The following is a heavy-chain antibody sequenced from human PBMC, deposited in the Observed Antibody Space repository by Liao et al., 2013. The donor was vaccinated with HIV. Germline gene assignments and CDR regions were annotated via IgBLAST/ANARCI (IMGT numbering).Heavy chain of an antibody. V-gene: IGHV4-39*07. Sequence: QLQLQESGPGLVKTSETLSLTCTVSGASITSSRHYWGWIRQPPGKGLEWIGSMYYGGSTDYNPSLKSRVTISIDRSKNHLSLKLSSVTAADTAVYYCAREKYYDFWSGYYGDYYYYMDVWGKGTTVTVSS. CDR2: MYYGGST. D-gene: IGHD3-3*01. CDR3: AREKYYDFWSGYYGDYYYYMDV. CDR1: GASITSSRHY. J-gene: IGHJ6*03.